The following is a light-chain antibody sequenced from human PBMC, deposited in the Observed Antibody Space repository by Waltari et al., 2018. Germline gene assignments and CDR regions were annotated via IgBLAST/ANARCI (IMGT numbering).Light chain of an antibody. V-gene: IGKV1-33*01. CDR2: DAS. Sequence: DIQMTQSPSSLSASVGDRVTITCQASQDISNYLNWYQQKPGKAPKLLIYDASNLETGVPSRFSGSGSRTDFTFTISSLQPEDIATYYCQQLKSFPYTFGQGTKLEIK. J-gene: IGKJ2*01. CDR1: QDISNY. CDR3: QQLKSFPYT.